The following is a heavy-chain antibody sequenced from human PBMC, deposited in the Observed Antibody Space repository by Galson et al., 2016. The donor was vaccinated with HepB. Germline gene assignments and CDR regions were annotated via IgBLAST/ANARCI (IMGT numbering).Heavy chain of an antibody. CDR3: AQASYDYVWGSYRFDS. V-gene: IGHV3-23*01. D-gene: IGHD3-16*02. J-gene: IGHJ4*02. Sequence: SLRLSCAASGFTFSDYAMSWVRQAPGQGLEWVSGISGNGGRTYYADSVEGRFTIARDNSKNTLYLQMNSLRAEDTAIYYCAQASYDYVWGSYRFDSWGQGTLVTVTS. CDR2: ISGNGGRT. CDR1: GFTFSDYA.